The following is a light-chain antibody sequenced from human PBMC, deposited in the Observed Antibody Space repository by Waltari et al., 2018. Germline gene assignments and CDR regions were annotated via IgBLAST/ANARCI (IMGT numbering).Light chain of an antibody. J-gene: IGLJ3*02. CDR3: LSRDTISTRV. CDR1: SLRRYY. CDR2: GQD. Sequence: SSELTQDPAVSVALGQTVRITCQGDSLRRYYASWYQQRPGQAPRLVLYGQDNRPSCIPDRCAGSTSGDTASMTITGAQAEDEADYYCLSRDTISTRVFGGGTRLTV. V-gene: IGLV3-19*01.